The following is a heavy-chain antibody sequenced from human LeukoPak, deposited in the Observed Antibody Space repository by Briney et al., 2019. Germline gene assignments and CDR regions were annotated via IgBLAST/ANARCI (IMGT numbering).Heavy chain of an antibody. V-gene: IGHV3-9*01. CDR2: VSWNSGSI. J-gene: IGHJ6*02. CDR3: AKDQGTSTNYYYYGMDV. D-gene: IGHD1-7*01. CDR1: GFTFDDSA. Sequence: GGSLRLSCAASGFTFDDSAMHWVRQAPGKGLEWVSGVSWNSGSIAYADSVKGRSTISRDNAKNSLYLQMNSLRTEDTALYYCAKDQGTSTNYYYYGMDVWGQGTTVTVSS.